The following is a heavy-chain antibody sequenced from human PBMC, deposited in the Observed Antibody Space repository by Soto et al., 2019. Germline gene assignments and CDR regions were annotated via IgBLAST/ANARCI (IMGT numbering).Heavy chain of an antibody. CDR2: IYYSGST. D-gene: IGHD4-4*01. J-gene: IGHJ6*03. Sequence: PSETLSLTCTVSGGSISSSSYYWGWIRQPPGKGLEWIGSIYYSGSTYYNPSLKSRVTISVDTSKNQFSLKLSSVTAADTAVYYCARGRIDYSNYPWSPHDQLYYYYMDVWGKGTTVTVSS. CDR3: ARGRIDYSNYPWSPHDQLYYYYMDV. V-gene: IGHV4-39*01. CDR1: GGSISSSSYY.